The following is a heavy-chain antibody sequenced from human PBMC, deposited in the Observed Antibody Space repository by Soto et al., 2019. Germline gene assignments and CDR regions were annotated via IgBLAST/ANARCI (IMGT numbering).Heavy chain of an antibody. CDR3: AKVGEVGDGYSAFFDY. V-gene: IGHV3-23*01. D-gene: IGHD1-26*01. J-gene: IGHJ4*02. CDR1: GFTFSSYA. Sequence: GGSLRLSCAASGFTFSSYAMSWVRQAPGKGLEWVSAISGSGGSTYYADSVKGRFTISRDNSKNTLYLQMNSLRAEDTAVYYCAKVGEVGDGYSAFFDYWGQGTLVTVSS. CDR2: ISGSGGST.